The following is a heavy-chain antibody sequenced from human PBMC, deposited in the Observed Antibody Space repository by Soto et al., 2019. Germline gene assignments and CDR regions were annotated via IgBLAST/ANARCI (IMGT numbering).Heavy chain of an antibody. D-gene: IGHD3-22*01. CDR2: IYYSGST. CDR1: GGSISSYY. J-gene: IGHJ4*02. CDR3: ARSLRIYDSSGYFPVSDKKPREYYFDY. V-gene: IGHV4-59*01. Sequence: PSETLSLTCTVSGGSISSYYWSWIRQPPGKGLEWIGYIYYSGSTNYNPSLKSRVTISVDTSKNQFSLKLSSVTAADTAVYYCARSLRIYDSSGYFPVSDKKPREYYFDYWGQGTLVTVSS.